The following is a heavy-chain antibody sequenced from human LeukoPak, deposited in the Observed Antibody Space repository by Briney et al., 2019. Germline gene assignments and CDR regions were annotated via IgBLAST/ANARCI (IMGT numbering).Heavy chain of an antibody. V-gene: IGHV3-23*01. D-gene: IGHD6-19*01. CDR2: ISGSGDRT. Sequence: QTGGSLRLSCAVSGFTVSSIYMSWVRQAPGKGLEWVSSISGSGDRTYYADSVKGRFTISRDNSKNTMYLQVSSLRAEDTAVYYCAKRTAVAINSYFYYSMDVWGQGTTVTVSS. J-gene: IGHJ6*02. CDR1: GFTVSSIY. CDR3: AKRTAVAINSYFYYSMDV.